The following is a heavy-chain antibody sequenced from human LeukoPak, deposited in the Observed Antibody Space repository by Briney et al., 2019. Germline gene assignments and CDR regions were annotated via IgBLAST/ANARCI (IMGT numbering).Heavy chain of an antibody. Sequence: SETLSLTCTVSGGSISSYYWSWIRQPPGKGLEWIGYIYYTGSSNYNPSLKSRVTISVDTSESQFSLKLSSVTAADTAVYYCARGLRGIMAGFDFWGQGTLVTVSS. CDR3: ARGLRGIMAGFDF. V-gene: IGHV4-59*01. D-gene: IGHD3-16*01. CDR1: GGSISSYY. CDR2: IYYTGSS. J-gene: IGHJ4*02.